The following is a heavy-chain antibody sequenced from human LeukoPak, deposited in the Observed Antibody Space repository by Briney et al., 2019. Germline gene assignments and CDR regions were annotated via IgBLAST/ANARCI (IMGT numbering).Heavy chain of an antibody. CDR2: ISAYNGNT. CDR3: ARDIFVGGYSGYDSADY. V-gene: IGHV1-18*01. D-gene: IGHD5-12*01. J-gene: IGHJ4*02. CDR1: GYTFTSYG. Sequence: GASVKVSCKASGYTFTSYGISWVRQAPGQGLEWMGWISAYNGNTNYAQKLQGRVTMTTDTSTSTAYMEPRSLRSDDTAVYYCARDIFVGGYSGYDSADYWGQGTLVTVSS.